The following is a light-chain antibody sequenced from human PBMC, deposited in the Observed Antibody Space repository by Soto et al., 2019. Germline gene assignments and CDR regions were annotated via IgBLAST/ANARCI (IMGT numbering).Light chain of an antibody. CDR2: AAS. Sequence: DLPMTQSPSSLSASVGDRVTITCRASQSISSNLNWYQQKPGKAPKLLIYAASSLQSGVPSRFSGSGSGTDFTLTISSLQPEDFATYYCQQSYSTPYTFGQGTKLEIK. CDR1: QSISSN. J-gene: IGKJ2*01. CDR3: QQSYSTPYT. V-gene: IGKV1-39*01.